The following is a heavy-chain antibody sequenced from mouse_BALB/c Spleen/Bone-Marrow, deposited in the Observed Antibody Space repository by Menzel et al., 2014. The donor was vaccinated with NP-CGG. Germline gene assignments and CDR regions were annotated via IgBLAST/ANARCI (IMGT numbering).Heavy chain of an antibody. CDR3: ATDYQCYFDY. CDR2: INPSTGYT. V-gene: IGHV1-7*01. J-gene: IGHJ2*01. D-gene: IGHD1-1*02. CDR1: GYTFTSYW. Sequence: QDQLQQSGAGLVKPGASVKMSCKASGYTFTSYWMHWVKQRPGQGLEWIGYINPSTGYTKYNQKFKDKATLTADKSSSNTYMLLRSLTAADSSVFYCATDYQCYFDYWGQGTTLTVSS.